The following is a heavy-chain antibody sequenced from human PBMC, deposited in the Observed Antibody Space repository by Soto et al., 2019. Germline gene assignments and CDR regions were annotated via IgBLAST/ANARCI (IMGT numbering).Heavy chain of an antibody. V-gene: IGHV4-59*01. Sequence: SETLSLTCTVSGGSISSYYWSWIRQPPGKGLEWIGYIYYSGSTNYNPSLKSRVTISVDTSKNQFSLKLSSVTAADTAVYYCARVGTGYSSSWLAYYGMDGWGQGTTVTVSS. D-gene: IGHD6-13*01. CDR3: ARVGTGYSSSWLAYYGMDG. J-gene: IGHJ6*02. CDR1: GGSISSYY. CDR2: IYYSGST.